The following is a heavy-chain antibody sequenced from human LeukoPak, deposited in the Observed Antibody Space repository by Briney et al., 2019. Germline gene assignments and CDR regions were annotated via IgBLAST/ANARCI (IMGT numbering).Heavy chain of an antibody. D-gene: IGHD6-19*01. CDR2: IHYSGST. Sequence: SETLSLTCTVSGGSISSGDYYWSWIRQPLGKGLEWIGYIHYSGSTYYNPSLKSRVTISVDTSKNQFSLKLSSVTAADTAVYYCARDRGYSSGYYIDYWGQGTLVTVSS. J-gene: IGHJ4*02. CDR3: ARDRGYSSGYYIDY. V-gene: IGHV4-30-4*08. CDR1: GGSISSGDYY.